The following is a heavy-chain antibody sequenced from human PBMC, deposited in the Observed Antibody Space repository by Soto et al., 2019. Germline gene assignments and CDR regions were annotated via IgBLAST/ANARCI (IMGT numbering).Heavy chain of an antibody. CDR2: INPNSGGT. CDR3: ARGGDIVVVPAAIRENWFDP. J-gene: IGHJ5*02. D-gene: IGHD2-2*02. CDR1: GYTFTGYY. V-gene: IGHV1-2*02. Sequence: ASVKVSCKASGYTFTGYYMHWVRQAPGQGLEWMGWINPNSGGTNYAQKFQGRVTMTRDTSISTAYMELSRLRSDDTAVYYCARGGDIVVVPAAIRENWFDPWGQGTLVTVSS.